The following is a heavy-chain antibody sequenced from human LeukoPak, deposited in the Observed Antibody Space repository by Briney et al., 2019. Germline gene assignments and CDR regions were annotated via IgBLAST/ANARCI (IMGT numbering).Heavy chain of an antibody. CDR3: ATAPRADDILTGYPPPFDY. CDR1: GYTFTSYD. J-gene: IGHJ4*02. D-gene: IGHD3-9*01. V-gene: IGHV1-8*01. CDR2: MNPNSGNT. Sequence: ASVKVSCKASGYTFTSYDINWVRQATGQGLEWMGWMNPNSGNTGYAQKFQGRVTMTRNTSISTAYMELSSLRSEDTAVYYCATAPRADDILTGYPPPFDYWGQGTLVTVSS.